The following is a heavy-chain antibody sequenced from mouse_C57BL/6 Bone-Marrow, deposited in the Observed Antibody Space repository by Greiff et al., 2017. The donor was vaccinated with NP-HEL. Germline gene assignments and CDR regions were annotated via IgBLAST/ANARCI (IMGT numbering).Heavy chain of an antibody. CDR1: GYTFTSYW. J-gene: IGHJ2*01. CDR2: IHPNSGST. D-gene: IGHD2-5*01. V-gene: IGHV1-64*01. CDR3: ARHSNYGY. Sequence: VKLQQPGAELVKPGASVKLSCTASGYTFTSYWMHWVKQRPGQGLEWIGMIHPNSGSTNYNEKFKSKATLTVDKSSSTAYMQLSSLTSEDSAVYYCARHSNYGYWGQGTTLTVSS.